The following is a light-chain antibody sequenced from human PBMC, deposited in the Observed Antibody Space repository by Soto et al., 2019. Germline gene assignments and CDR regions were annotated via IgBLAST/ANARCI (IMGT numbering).Light chain of an antibody. CDR3: RRYGRTSRT. Sequence: SASQSVSSNYVAWYQQKPGQTPKVLIYRASSRATGIPDRFSGSGAGTDFPLTTGVLEPQEIALYDLRRYGRTSRTCGRGTKVDIK. CDR1: QSVSSNY. V-gene: IGKV3-20*01. CDR2: RAS. J-gene: IGKJ4*01.